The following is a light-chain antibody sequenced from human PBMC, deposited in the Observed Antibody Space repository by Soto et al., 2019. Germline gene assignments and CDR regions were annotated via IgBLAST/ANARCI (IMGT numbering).Light chain of an antibody. CDR1: TSDVGRYNY. Sequence: QSALTQPASVSGSPGQSITISCTGTTSDVGRYNYVSWHQQHPGKAPKLLIFDVSNRPSGVSDRFSGSKSGNTASLTISGLQAEDEADYCCNSYTTGTTWVFGGGTKLTVL. V-gene: IGLV2-14*01. J-gene: IGLJ3*02. CDR2: DVS. CDR3: NSYTTGTTWV.